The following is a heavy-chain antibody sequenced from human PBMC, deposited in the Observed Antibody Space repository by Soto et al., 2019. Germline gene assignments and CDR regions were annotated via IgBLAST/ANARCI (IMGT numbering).Heavy chain of an antibody. Sequence: EVQLVESGGGLVQPGESLRLSCSASGFTFSSYDMHWVRQVTGKGLEWVSAISIAGETFYADSLKGRFTISRDNAKNSLYLQMNSLRAEGTAVYYCASERDSYSAAWQEFSYWGQGTLVTVSS. D-gene: IGHD6-13*01. CDR1: GFTFSSYD. V-gene: IGHV3-13*01. CDR2: ISIAGET. J-gene: IGHJ4*02. CDR3: ASERDSYSAAWQEFSY.